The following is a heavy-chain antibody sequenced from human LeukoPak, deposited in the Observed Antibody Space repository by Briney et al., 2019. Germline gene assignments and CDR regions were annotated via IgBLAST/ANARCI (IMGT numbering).Heavy chain of an antibody. J-gene: IGHJ6*03. V-gene: IGHV1-2*02. CDR1: GYTFTGYY. CDR3: ARTGYYYYMDV. Sequence: ASVKVSCKASGYTFTGYYMHWVRQAPGQGLEWMGWINPNSGGTNYARKFQGRVTMTRDTSISTAYMELSRLRSDDTAVYYCARTGYYYYMDVWGKGTTVTVSS. CDR2: INPNSGGT.